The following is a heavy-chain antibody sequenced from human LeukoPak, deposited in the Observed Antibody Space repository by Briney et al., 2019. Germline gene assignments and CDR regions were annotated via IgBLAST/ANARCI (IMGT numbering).Heavy chain of an antibody. J-gene: IGHJ4*02. CDR1: GFTFSTSA. D-gene: IGHD1-26*01. CDR2: ISYDGSNK. V-gene: IGHV3-30*15. Sequence: GGSLRLSCAASGFTFSTSAMHWVRQAPGKGLEWVAVISYDGSNKYYADSVKGRFTISRDNSTNTLSLQMSSLRAEDTAVYYCASGSYHEHWGQGTLVTVSS. CDR3: ASGSYHEH.